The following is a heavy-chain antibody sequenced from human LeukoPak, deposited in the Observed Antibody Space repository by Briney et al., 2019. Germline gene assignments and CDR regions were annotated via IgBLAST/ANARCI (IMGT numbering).Heavy chain of an antibody. CDR3: ARSGGSYRRGYYFDY. J-gene: IGHJ4*02. D-gene: IGHD1-26*01. Sequence: GESLKISCEASGYSFTTYWIGWVRQMPGKGLEWMGIIYPGDSDTRYSPSFQGQVTISADKSISTAYLQWSSLKASDTAMYYCARSGGSYRRGYYFDYWGQGTLVTVSS. V-gene: IGHV5-51*01. CDR1: GYSFTTYW. CDR2: IYPGDSDT.